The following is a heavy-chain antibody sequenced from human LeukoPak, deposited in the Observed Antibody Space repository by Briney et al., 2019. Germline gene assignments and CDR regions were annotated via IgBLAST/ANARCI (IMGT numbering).Heavy chain of an antibody. D-gene: IGHD3-10*01. V-gene: IGHV1-18*01. J-gene: IGHJ4*02. Sequence: ASVKVSCKASGYTFTSYGISWVRQAPGQGLKWMGWISAYNGNTNYARKLQGRVTMTTDTSTTTAYMELRSLRSDDTAVYYCARVLRVAPYSFDSWGQGTLVTVSS. CDR3: ARVLRVAPYSFDS. CDR2: ISAYNGNT. CDR1: GYTFTSYG.